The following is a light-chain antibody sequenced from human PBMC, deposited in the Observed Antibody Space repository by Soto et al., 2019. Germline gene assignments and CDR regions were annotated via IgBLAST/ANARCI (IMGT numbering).Light chain of an antibody. CDR2: LNRDGSH. J-gene: IGLJ2*01. CDR3: QTWGTGIVI. Sequence: QLVLTQSPSASASLGASVKLTCTLSSGHSNYAIAWHQQQPEQGPRYLMKLNRDGSHSKGDGIPNRFSGSSSAAERYLTISSLQSEDEADYYCQTWGTGIVIFGGGTKLTVL. V-gene: IGLV4-69*01. CDR1: SGHSNYA.